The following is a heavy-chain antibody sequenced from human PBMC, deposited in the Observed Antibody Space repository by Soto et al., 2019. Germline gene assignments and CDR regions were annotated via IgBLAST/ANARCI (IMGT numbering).Heavy chain of an antibody. CDR2: ITGGGGDT. D-gene: IGHD2-15*01. J-gene: IGHJ4*02. CDR3: AKGSADTRPYYFDY. Sequence: EAQLLESGGGLVQPGGSLRLSCAASGFTFGNYVMGWVRQAPAKGLEWFSAITGGGGDTYYADSVKGRFTISRDNSNNMLYLQMNSLRAEDTAVYYCAKGSADTRPYYFDYWGQGTLVTVSS. CDR1: GFTFGNYV. V-gene: IGHV3-23*01.